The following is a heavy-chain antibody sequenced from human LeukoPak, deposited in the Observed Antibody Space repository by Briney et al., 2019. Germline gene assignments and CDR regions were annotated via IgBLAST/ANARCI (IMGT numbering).Heavy chain of an antibody. CDR3: ARGDPHADL. Sequence: GGSLRLSCAASGFDLSTYEMNWVRQAPGKGLEWIADITISGHTKNYADSVKGRFTISRDNARTSLYLQMNSLRVEDTGVYYCARGDPHADLWGQGTLVTISS. V-gene: IGHV3-48*03. CDR2: ITISGHTK. J-gene: IGHJ5*02. CDR1: GFDLSTYE.